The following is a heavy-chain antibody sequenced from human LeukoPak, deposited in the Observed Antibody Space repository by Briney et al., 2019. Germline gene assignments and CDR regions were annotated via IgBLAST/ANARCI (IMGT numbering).Heavy chain of an antibody. J-gene: IGHJ4*02. CDR3: ARLDSTSWIPSDY. D-gene: IGHD2-2*01. CDR1: GYSISSGYY. Sequence: SETLSLTCAVSGYSISSGYYWGWNRQPPGKGLEWIGSIYHSGSTYYNPSLKSRVTISVDTSKNQFSLKLSSVTAADTAVYYCARLDSTSWIPSDYWGQGTLVTVSS. V-gene: IGHV4-38-2*01. CDR2: IYHSGST.